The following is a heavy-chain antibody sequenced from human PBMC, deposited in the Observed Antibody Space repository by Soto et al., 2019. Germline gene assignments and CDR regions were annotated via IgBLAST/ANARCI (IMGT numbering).Heavy chain of an antibody. J-gene: IGHJ4*02. CDR1: GFTFSSYA. V-gene: IGHV3-23*01. CDR3: AKDPRGIAVAGIDY. D-gene: IGHD6-19*01. Sequence: GVQTLTGAASGFTFSSYAMSWVRQAPGKGLEWVSAISGSGGSTYYADSVKGRFTISRDNSKNTLYLQMNSLRAEDTVVYYCAKDPRGIAVAGIDYWGQGTLVTVSS. CDR2: ISGSGGST.